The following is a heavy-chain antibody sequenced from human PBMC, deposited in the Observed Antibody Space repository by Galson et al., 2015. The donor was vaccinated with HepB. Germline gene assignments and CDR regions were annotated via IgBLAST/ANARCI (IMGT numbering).Heavy chain of an antibody. V-gene: IGHV4-34*01. CDR3: ARGIMNQYCTGTSCYYFDY. CDR1: GGTFSGYY. Sequence: ETLSLTCAVYGGTFSGYYWTWIRQPPGKGLEWVGEINHVGTSNYNPSLRRRLTMLVDTSKNQFSLRLRSVTAADTAVYYCARGIMNQYCTGTSCYYFDYWGQGTLVTVS. J-gene: IGHJ4*02. CDR2: INHVGTS. D-gene: IGHD2-2*01.